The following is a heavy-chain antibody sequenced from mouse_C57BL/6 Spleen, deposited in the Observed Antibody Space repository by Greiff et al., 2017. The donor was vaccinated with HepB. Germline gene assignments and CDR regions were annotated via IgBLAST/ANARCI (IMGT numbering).Heavy chain of an antibody. J-gene: IGHJ1*01. CDR1: GYTFTNDW. Sequence: VQLQQSGAELVRPGTSVKMSCKASGYTFTNDWIGWAKQRPGHGLEWIGDIYPGGGYTNYNEKFKGKATLTADKSSSTAYMQFSSLTSEDSAIYCYASYRSRSAEYFDVWGAGTTVSVSS. D-gene: IGHD1-1*01. CDR3: ASYRSRSAEYFDV. CDR2: IYPGGGYT. V-gene: IGHV1-63*01.